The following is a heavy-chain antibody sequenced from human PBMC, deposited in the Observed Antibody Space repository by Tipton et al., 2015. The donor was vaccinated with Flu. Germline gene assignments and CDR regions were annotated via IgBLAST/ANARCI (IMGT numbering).Heavy chain of an antibody. J-gene: IGHJ6*03. CDR2: IYYSGST. V-gene: IGHV4-39*07. D-gene: IGHD3-22*01. CDR3: ARWYYDSSAITSGRYYYMDV. CDR1: GGSISSSSYY. Sequence: TLSLTCTVSGGSISSSSYYWGWIRQPPGKGLEWIGSIYYSGSTYYNPSLKSRVTISVDTSKNQFSLKLSSVTAADTAVYYCARWYYDSSAITSGRYYYMDVWGKGTTVTVSS.